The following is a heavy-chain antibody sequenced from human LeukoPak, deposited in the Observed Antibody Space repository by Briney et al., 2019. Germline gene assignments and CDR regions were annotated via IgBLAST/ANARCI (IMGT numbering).Heavy chain of an antibody. CDR1: GVSISGDY. CDR2: IYTSGST. D-gene: IGHD1-26*01. Sequence: PSEALSLSWTVFGVSISGDYWSWIRQPPGKGLEWVGYIYTSGSTNYNPSLQSQVTISVDTSKNKSSLKLSSVNAADTAVYYCARRGASGNCFDHWGQGTLVTVSS. CDR3: ARRGASGNCFDH. V-gene: IGHV4-4*09. J-gene: IGHJ5*02.